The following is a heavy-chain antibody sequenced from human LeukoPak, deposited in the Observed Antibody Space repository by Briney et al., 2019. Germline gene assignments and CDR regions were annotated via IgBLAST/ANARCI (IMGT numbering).Heavy chain of an antibody. CDR2: MNPNSGNT. CDR1: GYTFTSYG. CDR3: ARGTELRYFDWLRDPGVFDY. D-gene: IGHD3-9*01. V-gene: IGHV1-8*02. J-gene: IGHJ4*02. Sequence: GASVKVSCKASGYTFTSYGISWVRQAPGQGLEWMGWMNPNSGNTGYAQKFQGRVTMTRNTSISTAYMELSSLRSEDTAVYYCARGTELRYFDWLRDPGVFDYWGQGTLVTVSS.